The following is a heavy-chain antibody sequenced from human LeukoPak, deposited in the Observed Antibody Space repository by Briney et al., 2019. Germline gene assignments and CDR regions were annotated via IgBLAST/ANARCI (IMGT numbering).Heavy chain of an antibody. J-gene: IGHJ4*02. CDR2: IYGRGET. V-gene: IGHV3-53*01. Sequence: GSLRLSCAASGFTFSSYWMHWVRQAPGEGLEWVSGIYGRGETYYADSVKGRFTISRDNSKNTVYLQLRSLRAEDTAVYYCARDLRGPFDYWDQGTLVTVSS. CDR1: GFTFSSYW. CDR3: ARDLRGPFDY.